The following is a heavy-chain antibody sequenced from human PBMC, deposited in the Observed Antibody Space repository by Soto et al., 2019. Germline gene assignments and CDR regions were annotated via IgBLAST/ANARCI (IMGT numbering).Heavy chain of an antibody. CDR1: GGSISSGGYY. D-gene: IGHD4-4*01. V-gene: IGHV4-31*03. CDR2: IYYSGST. J-gene: IGHJ4*02. CDR3: ARGDYSIQFDY. Sequence: SETLSLTCTVSGGSISSGGYYWSWIRQHPGKGLEWIGYIYYSGSTYYNPSLKSRVTISVDTSKNQFSLKLSSVTAADTAVYYCARGDYSIQFDYWGQGILVTVSS.